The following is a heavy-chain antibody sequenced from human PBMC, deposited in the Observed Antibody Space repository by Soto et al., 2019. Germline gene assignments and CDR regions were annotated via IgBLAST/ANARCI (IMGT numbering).Heavy chain of an antibody. Sequence: QVQLVQSGAEVKKPGASVKVSCKASGYTFTSYAISWVRQAPGQGLEWMGWISAYNGNTKYAQKLQGRVTLTTDTSTSKAYMELRSLRSDDAAVYYCARDTAMALPDAWGQGTLVTVSS. CDR3: ARDTAMALPDA. D-gene: IGHD5-18*01. CDR2: ISAYNGNT. V-gene: IGHV1-18*01. J-gene: IGHJ4*02. CDR1: GYTFTSYA.